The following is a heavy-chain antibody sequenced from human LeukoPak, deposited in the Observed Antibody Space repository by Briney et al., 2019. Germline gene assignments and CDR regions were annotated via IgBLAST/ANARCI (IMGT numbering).Heavy chain of an antibody. CDR3: ARGLARVAATSYWFDP. CDR1: GFTFSSYD. D-gene: IGHD2-15*01. V-gene: IGHV3-30*04. Sequence: GGSLRLSCAASGFTFSSYDMHWVRQAPGEGLEWVAVISYDGSNKYYADSVKGRFTISRDNSKNTLYLQMNSLRAEDTAVYYCARGLARVAATSYWFDPWGQGTLVTVSS. CDR2: ISYDGSNK. J-gene: IGHJ5*02.